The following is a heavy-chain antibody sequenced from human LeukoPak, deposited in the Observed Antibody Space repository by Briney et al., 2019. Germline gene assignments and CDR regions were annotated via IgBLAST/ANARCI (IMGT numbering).Heavy chain of an antibody. CDR2: IYHSGST. CDR1: GYSISSGYY. Sequence: SETLSLTCTVSGYSISSGYYWGWIRQPPGKGLEWIGSIYHSGSTYYNPSLKGRVTISVDTSKKQFSLKLSSVTAADTAVYYCARTNYYDSSGYSERKYYFDYWGQGTLVTVSS. J-gene: IGHJ4*02. D-gene: IGHD3-22*01. V-gene: IGHV4-38-2*02. CDR3: ARTNYYDSSGYSERKYYFDY.